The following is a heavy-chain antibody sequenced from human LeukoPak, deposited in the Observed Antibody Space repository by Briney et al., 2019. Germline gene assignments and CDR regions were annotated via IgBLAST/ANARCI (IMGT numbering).Heavy chain of an antibody. CDR1: GFTFSSYA. D-gene: IGHD6-19*01. J-gene: IGHJ5*02. CDR2: ISYDGSNK. Sequence: ARSLRLSCAASGFTFSSYAMHWVRQAPGKGLEWVAVISYDGSNKYYADSVKGRFTISRDNSKNTLYLQMNSLRAEDTAVYYCARSHGSGWYSAGLPFDPWGQGTLVTVSS. CDR3: ARSHGSGWYSAGLPFDP. V-gene: IGHV3-30-3*01.